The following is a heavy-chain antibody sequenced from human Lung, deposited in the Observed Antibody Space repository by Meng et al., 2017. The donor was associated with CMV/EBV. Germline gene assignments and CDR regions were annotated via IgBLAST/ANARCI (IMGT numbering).Heavy chain of an antibody. Sequence: ASVKVSCKASGYTFTTYDINWARQATGQGLEWMGWMNPNSGDTGYAQKFQGRVTMTRNTSISTAYMDLSSLRSDDTAVYYCARGPIDSVSNWGQGTLVTVSS. J-gene: IGHJ4*02. CDR3: ARGPIDSVSN. CDR2: MNPNSGDT. D-gene: IGHD2-15*01. V-gene: IGHV1-8*01. CDR1: GYTFTTYD.